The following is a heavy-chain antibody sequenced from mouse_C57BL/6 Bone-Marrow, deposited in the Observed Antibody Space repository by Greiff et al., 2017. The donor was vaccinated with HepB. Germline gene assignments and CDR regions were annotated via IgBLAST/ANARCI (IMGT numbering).Heavy chain of an antibody. CDR2: IDPSDSYT. CDR1: GYTFTSYW. V-gene: IGHV1-69*01. CDR3: ARSGYDGSSYLYAMDY. Sequence: QVQLQQPGAELVMPGASVKLSCKASGYTFTSYWMHWVKQRPGQGLEWIGEIDPSDSYTNYNQKFKGKSTLTVDKSSSTAYMQLSSLTSEDSAVYYCARSGYDGSSYLYAMDYWGQGTSVTVSS. D-gene: IGHD1-1*01. J-gene: IGHJ4*01.